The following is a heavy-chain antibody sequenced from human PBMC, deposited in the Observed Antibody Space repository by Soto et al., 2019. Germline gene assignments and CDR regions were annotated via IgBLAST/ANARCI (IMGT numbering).Heavy chain of an antibody. CDR1: GFTFSSYW. D-gene: IGHD6-6*01. CDR2: INSDGSST. Sequence: HPGGSLRLSCSASGFTFSSYWMHWVRQAPGKGLVWVSRINSDGSSTSYADSVKGRFTISRDNAKNTLYLQMNSLRAEDTAVYYCARVYSSSPPDIWGQGTMVTVSS. J-gene: IGHJ3*02. V-gene: IGHV3-74*01. CDR3: ARVYSSSPPDI.